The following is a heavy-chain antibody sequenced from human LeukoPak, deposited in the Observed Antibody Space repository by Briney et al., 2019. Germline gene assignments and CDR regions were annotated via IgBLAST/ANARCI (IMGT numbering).Heavy chain of an antibody. CDR3: AREIGIVITFGGVHDAFDI. V-gene: IGHV1-46*01. Sequence: ASVKVSCKASGYTFTDYNIHWVRQAPGQGLEWMGIINPSGGSTSYAQKFQGRVTMTRDMSTSTVYMELSSLRSEDTAVYYCAREIGIVITFGGVHDAFDIWGQGTMVTVSS. CDR1: GYTFTDYN. CDR2: INPSGGST. D-gene: IGHD3-16*01. J-gene: IGHJ3*02.